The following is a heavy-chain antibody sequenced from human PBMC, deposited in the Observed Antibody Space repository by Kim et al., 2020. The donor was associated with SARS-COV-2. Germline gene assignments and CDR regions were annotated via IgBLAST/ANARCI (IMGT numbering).Heavy chain of an antibody. V-gene: IGHV3-48*02. D-gene: IGHD2-21*02. J-gene: IGHJ4*02. CDR1: GFTFSSYS. CDR2: ISSSSSTI. Sequence: GGSLRLSCAASGFTFSSYSMNWVRQAPGKGLEWVSYISSSSSTIYYADSVKGRFTISRDNAKNSLYLQMNSLRDEDTAVYYCARDPTNVVVTAFFDYWGQGTLVTVSS. CDR3: ARDPTNVVVTAFFDY.